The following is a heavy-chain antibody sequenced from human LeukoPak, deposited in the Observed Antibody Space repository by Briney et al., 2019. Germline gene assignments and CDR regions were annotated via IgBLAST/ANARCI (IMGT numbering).Heavy chain of an antibody. CDR1: GFTFSSYN. Sequence: GGSLRVSCAASGFTFSSYNMTWGCHSPPQGQERVSLISRSGGTTYYADSVKGRFTISRDNAKNSLYLQMNSLRAEDTAVYYCARAPSGYDPFDYWGQGTLVTVSS. CDR3: ARAPSGYDPFDY. V-gene: IGHV3-23*01. J-gene: IGHJ4*02. CDR2: ISRSGGTT. D-gene: IGHD6-25*01.